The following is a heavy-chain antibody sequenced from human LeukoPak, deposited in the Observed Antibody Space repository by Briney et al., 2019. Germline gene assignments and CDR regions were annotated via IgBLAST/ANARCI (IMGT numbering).Heavy chain of an antibody. CDR2: INTNTGNP. CDR1: GYTFTCYN. CDR3: ARGLSHSADY. Sequence: ASVKVSCKASGYTFTCYNVVWVRQAPGQGLEWMGWINTNTGNPTYAQGFTGRFVFSLDTSVSTTYLQISSLKAEDTAVYYCARGLSHSADYWGQGTLVTVSS. J-gene: IGHJ4*02. V-gene: IGHV7-4-1*02. D-gene: IGHD4-11*01.